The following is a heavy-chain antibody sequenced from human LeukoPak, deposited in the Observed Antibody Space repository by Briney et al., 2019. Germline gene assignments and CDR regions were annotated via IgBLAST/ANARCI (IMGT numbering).Heavy chain of an antibody. J-gene: IGHJ6*03. V-gene: IGHV7-4-1*02. D-gene: IGHD5-18*01. CDR1: GYTFPSYA. CDR2: INTNTGNP. Sequence: ASVKVSCKASGYTFPSYAINWVRQAPGQGLEWMGWINTNTGNPTYAQGFTGRCVFSLDTSVSTAYLQISGLKTEDTAVYYCARERRASERAYSYGLPYHYYMDVWGKGATVTVSS. CDR3: ARERRASERAYSYGLPYHYYMDV.